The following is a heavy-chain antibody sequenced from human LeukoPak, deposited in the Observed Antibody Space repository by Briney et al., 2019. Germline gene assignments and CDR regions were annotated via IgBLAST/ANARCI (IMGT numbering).Heavy chain of an antibody. Sequence: PSETLSLTCAVYGGSFSGYYWSWIRQPPGKGLEWIGEINHSGSTNYNPSLKSRVTISVDTSKNQFSLKLSSVTAADTAMYYCARGHCSGGSCYYYWGQGTLVTVSS. CDR2: INHSGST. D-gene: IGHD2-15*01. CDR3: ARGHCSGGSCYYY. V-gene: IGHV4-34*01. J-gene: IGHJ4*02. CDR1: GGSFSGYY.